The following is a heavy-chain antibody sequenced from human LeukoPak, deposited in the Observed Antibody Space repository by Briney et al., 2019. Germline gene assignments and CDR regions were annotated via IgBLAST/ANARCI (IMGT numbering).Heavy chain of an antibody. CDR1: GFNVSSNY. D-gene: IGHD5-18*01. Sequence: GGSLRLSCAASGFNVSSNYMTWVRQAPGKGLEWVSAISGSGGTTLYADSVKGRFTISRDNSKSTLYLQMNSLRAEDTAVYYCAKDQGIQLWLKYFQHWGQGTLVTVSS. J-gene: IGHJ1*01. V-gene: IGHV3-23*01. CDR2: ISGSGGTT. CDR3: AKDQGIQLWLKYFQH.